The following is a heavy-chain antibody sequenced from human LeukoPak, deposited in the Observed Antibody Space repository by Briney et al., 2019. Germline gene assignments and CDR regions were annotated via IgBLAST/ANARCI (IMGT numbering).Heavy chain of an antibody. CDR1: GFTFTNYW. J-gene: IGHJ4*02. CDR3: ARGYYYDSSGYEPFDY. Sequence: PGGSLRLSCAASGFTFTNYWMSWVRQAPGKGLEWVANIKQDGSEKYYVDSVKGRFTISRDNAKNSLYLQMNSLRAEDTAVYYCARGYYYDSSGYEPFDYWGQGTLVTVSS. V-gene: IGHV3-7*01. CDR2: IKQDGSEK. D-gene: IGHD3-22*01.